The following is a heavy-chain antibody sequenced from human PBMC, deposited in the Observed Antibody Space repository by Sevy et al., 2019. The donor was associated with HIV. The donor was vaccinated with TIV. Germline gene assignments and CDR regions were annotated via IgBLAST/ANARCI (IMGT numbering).Heavy chain of an antibody. Sequence: GGFLRLSCAASGFIFSNYWMTWVRQAPGKGLEWVANIKGDGSQTAYADSVRGRCTISRDNAKNSLYLQINSLRPEDTALYYRARDTGNFYVDYWGQGTLVTVSS. CDR1: GFIFSNYW. CDR3: ARDTGNFYVDY. D-gene: IGHD1-1*01. CDR2: IKGDGSQT. J-gene: IGHJ4*02. V-gene: IGHV3-7*01.